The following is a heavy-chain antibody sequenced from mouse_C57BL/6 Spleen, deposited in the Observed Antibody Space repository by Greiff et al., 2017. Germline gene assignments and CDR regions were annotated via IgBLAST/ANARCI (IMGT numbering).Heavy chain of an antibody. J-gene: IGHJ4*01. Sequence: QVQLQQPGAELVKPGASVKLSCKASGYTFTSYWMHWVKQRPGQGLEWIGMIHPNSGSTNYNEKFKSKATLTVDKSSSTASMQLSSLTSEDAAVYYCARTPLSDYAMDYWGQGTSVTVSS. CDR2: IHPNSGST. V-gene: IGHV1-64*01. CDR3: ARTPLSDYAMDY. CDR1: GYTFTSYW. D-gene: IGHD1-1*02.